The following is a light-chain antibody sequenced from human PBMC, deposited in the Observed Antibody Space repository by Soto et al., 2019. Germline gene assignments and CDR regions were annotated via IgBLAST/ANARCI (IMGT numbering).Light chain of an antibody. CDR1: QGVSRK. CDR3: QQRSNWPPIT. CDR2: GAS. J-gene: IGKJ5*01. Sequence: DIVMTQSPATLSVAPGERVTFSCRASQGVSRKLAWYQHKPGQAPRLLIYGASTRATGIPARFSGSGSGTDFTLTISSLEPEDFAVYYCQQRSNWPPITFGQGTRLEIK. V-gene: IGKV3-11*01.